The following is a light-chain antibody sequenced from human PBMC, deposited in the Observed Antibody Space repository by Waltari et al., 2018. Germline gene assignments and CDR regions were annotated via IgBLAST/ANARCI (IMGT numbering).Light chain of an antibody. CDR2: GPS. CDR1: QTILYSSYNKNY. V-gene: IGKV4-1*01. CDR3: QQYYSAPYT. Sequence: DIVMTQSPDSLAVSLGETTTLNCKSSQTILYSSYNKNYLAWYQVKPGQGPKLLVYGPSTRESGVPDRFSGSGSGTDFSLTISSLQAEDVAVYYCQQYYSAPYTFGQGTKLEIK. J-gene: IGKJ2*01.